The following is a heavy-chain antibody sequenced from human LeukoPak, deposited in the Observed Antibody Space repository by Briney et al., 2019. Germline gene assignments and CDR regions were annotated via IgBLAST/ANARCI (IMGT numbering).Heavy chain of an antibody. V-gene: IGHV3-21*04. CDR2: ISSSSSYI. D-gene: IGHD6-13*01. J-gene: IGHJ4*02. CDR1: GFTFSSYS. CDR3: ARRGYSSSPGGWSCEDY. Sequence: GGSLRLSCAASGFTFSSYSMNWVRQAPGKGLEWVSSISSSSSYIYYADSVKGRFTISRDNAKNSLYLQMNSLRADDTAVYYCARRGYSSSPGGWSCEDYWGQGTLVTVSS.